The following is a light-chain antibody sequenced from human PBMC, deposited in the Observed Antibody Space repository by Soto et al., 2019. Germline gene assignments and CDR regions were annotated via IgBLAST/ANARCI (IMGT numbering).Light chain of an antibody. CDR1: NGDIGRYNY. Sequence: QSALTQPASVSGSPGQSITISCTGTNGDIGRYNYVSWYQHHPGIAPRLMIFEVSNRPSGVSTRFSASKSGNTASLTISGLQPEDEADYYCSSYTSSSTYVFGTGTKLTVL. CDR2: EVS. CDR3: SSYTSSSTYV. V-gene: IGLV2-14*01. J-gene: IGLJ1*01.